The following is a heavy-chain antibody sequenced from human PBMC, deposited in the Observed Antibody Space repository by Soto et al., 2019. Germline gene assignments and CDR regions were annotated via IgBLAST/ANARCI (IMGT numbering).Heavy chain of an antibody. CDR3: ARDGTMGYYYDSRGYYLTPESDAFDM. D-gene: IGHD3-22*01. CDR1: GGTFSSYA. V-gene: IGHV1-69*13. Sequence: GASVEVSCEASGGTFSSYAISWVRQAPGQGLEWMGGIIPIFGTVNYAQKFQGRVTITADESTSTAYMELSSLRSEDTAVYYCARDGTMGYYYDSRGYYLTPESDAFDMWGQGTMVTV. CDR2: IIPIFGTV. J-gene: IGHJ3*02.